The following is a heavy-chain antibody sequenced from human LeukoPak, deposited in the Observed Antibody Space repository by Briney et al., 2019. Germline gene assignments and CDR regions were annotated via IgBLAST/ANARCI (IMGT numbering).Heavy chain of an antibody. J-gene: IGHJ4*02. V-gene: IGHV4-59*12. CDR1: GDSISNSY. CDR3: ARDQLGPYYFDY. D-gene: IGHD6-13*01. Sequence: SETLSLTCTVSGDSISNSYWSWIRQPPGKGLEWIGYTYNSGSTNYNPSLKSRVTISVDTSKNQFSLKLSSVTAADTAVYYCARDQLGPYYFDYWGQGTLVTVSS. CDR2: TYNSGST.